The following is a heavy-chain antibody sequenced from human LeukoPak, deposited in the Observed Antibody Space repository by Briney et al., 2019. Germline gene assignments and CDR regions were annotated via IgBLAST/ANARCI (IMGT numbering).Heavy chain of an antibody. Sequence: GGSLRLSCAASGFTFSSYAMNWVRQAPGKGLEWVSTISDTGGSTYYADSVKGRFTISRDNSKNTLYLQMSSLRAEDTAVYYRARDRCNGDCCRGFDYWGQGTLVTVSS. D-gene: IGHD2-21*02. V-gene: IGHV3-23*01. CDR1: GFTFSSYA. CDR2: ISDTGGST. CDR3: ARDRCNGDCCRGFDY. J-gene: IGHJ4*02.